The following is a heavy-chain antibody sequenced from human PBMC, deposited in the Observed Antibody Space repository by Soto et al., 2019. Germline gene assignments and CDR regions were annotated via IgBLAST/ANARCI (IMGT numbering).Heavy chain of an antibody. V-gene: IGHV3-15*07. CDR3: TTVPDFWRRDEYYYGLDV. CDR1: GFTFRNAW. D-gene: IGHD3-3*01. CDR2: IKSKTDGGTT. Sequence: WGSLRLSRASSGFTFRNAWMNWVRQAQGKGLQWLGRIKSKTDGGTTDYAAPVKGRFTISRDDSKNTLYLQMNSLKTEDTAVYYCTTVPDFWRRDEYYYGLDVCGQGTTVTVSS. J-gene: IGHJ6*02.